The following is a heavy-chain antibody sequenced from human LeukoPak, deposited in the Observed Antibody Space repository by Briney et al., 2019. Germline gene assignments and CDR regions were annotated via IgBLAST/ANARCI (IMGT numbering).Heavy chain of an antibody. J-gene: IGHJ4*02. CDR1: GFTFDDYA. D-gene: IGHD3-10*01. CDR2: ISSDGSIT. Sequence: PGGSLRLSCAASGFTFDDYAMHWVRQAPGKGLVWVSRISSDGSITSYADSVKGRFTISRDNAKNTLYLQMNSLRAEDTAVYYCARHLNYYLDYWGQGTLVTVSS. CDR3: ARHLNYYLDY. V-gene: IGHV3-74*01.